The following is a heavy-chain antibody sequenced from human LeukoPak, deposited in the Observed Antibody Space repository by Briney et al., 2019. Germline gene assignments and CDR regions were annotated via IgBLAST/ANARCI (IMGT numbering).Heavy chain of an antibody. CDR2: ISSSGSTI. D-gene: IGHD6-19*01. V-gene: IGHV3-11*04. CDR3: ARVYWRIAVAGWYFDY. Sequence: PGGSLRLSCAASGFTFSDYYMSWIRQAPGKGLEWVSDISSSGSTIYYADSVKGRFTIYRDTAKNSLYLQMNSLRAEDPAVYYCARVYWRIAVAGWYFDYWGQGTLVTVSS. J-gene: IGHJ4*02. CDR1: GFTFSDYY.